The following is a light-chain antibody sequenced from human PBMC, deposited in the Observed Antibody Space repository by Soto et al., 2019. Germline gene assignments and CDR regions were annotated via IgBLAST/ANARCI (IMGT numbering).Light chain of an antibody. CDR1: QSVSSN. J-gene: IGKJ1*01. CDR3: QQYNNWPPKT. V-gene: IGKV3-15*01. CDR2: GAS. Sequence: EIVMTQSPATLSVSPGERATLSCRASQSVSSNLAWYQQKPGQAPRLLIYGASHRATGIPARFSGSGSGTEFPLTISSLQSEDFAVYYCQQYNNWPPKTFGQGTKVEIK.